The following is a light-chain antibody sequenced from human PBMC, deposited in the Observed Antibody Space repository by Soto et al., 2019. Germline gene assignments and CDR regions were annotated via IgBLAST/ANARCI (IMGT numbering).Light chain of an antibody. CDR2: SYD. CDR3: AAWDDTLNGFV. CDR1: SSNVGSNP. J-gene: IGLJ1*01. V-gene: IGLV1-44*01. Sequence: QSVLTQPPSASATPGQKVTISCSESSSNVGSNPVNWYQQLPGAAPKLLIYSYDQRPSGVPDRFSGSRSGTSASLAISGLQSEDEADYYCAAWDDTLNGFVFGTGTKVTVL.